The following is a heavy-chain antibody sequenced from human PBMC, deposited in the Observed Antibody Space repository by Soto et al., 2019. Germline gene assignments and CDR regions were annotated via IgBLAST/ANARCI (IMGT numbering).Heavy chain of an antibody. Sequence: SETLSLTCTVSGGSISSSSYYWCWILHPPGKGLEWIGSIYYSGSTYYNPSLKSRVTISVGTSKNQFSLKLSSVTAADTAVYYCARGGVYYYDSSDAFDIWGQGTMVTVS. V-gene: IGHV4-39*01. D-gene: IGHD3-22*01. CDR2: IYYSGST. J-gene: IGHJ3*02. CDR1: GGSISSSSYY. CDR3: ARGGVYYYDSSDAFDI.